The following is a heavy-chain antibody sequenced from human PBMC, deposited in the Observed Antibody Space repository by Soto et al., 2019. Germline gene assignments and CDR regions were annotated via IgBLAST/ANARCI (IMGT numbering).Heavy chain of an antibody. D-gene: IGHD1-26*01. J-gene: IGHJ4*02. Sequence: QVQLVESGGGVVQPGRSLRLSCAASGFTFSHYAMHWVRQAPGKGLEWVALMSYDGGNEYYADSVKGRFTIARDNSKNTLYMQMNSLRAEDTAGQYCAKGGSHNFDYWGQGTLVTVSS. CDR1: GFTFSHYA. CDR3: AKGGSHNFDY. CDR2: MSYDGGNE. V-gene: IGHV3-30*18.